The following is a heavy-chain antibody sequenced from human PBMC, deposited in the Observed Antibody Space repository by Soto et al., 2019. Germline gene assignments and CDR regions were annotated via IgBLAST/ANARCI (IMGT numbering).Heavy chain of an antibody. D-gene: IGHD5-12*01. CDR3: ARGKHRWLQLWYFDL. Sequence: QVQLVESGAEVKKPGSSVTVSCKAYGGTFSSYTISWVRQAPGQGLEWMGGIIPIFGTANYAQKFQGRVTITADESTSTAYMELSSLRPEDTAVYYCARGKHRWLQLWYFDLWGRGTLVTVSS. V-gene: IGHV1-69*01. CDR2: IIPIFGTA. CDR1: GGTFSSYT. J-gene: IGHJ2*01.